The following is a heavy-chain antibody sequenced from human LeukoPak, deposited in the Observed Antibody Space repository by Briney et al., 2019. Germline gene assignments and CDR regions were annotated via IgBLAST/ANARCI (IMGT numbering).Heavy chain of an antibody. D-gene: IGHD1-1*01. V-gene: IGHV3-30-3*02. J-gene: IGHJ4*02. CDR1: GFTFRNYY. Sequence: PGGSLRLSCAASGFTFRNYYMHWVRQAPGKGLEWVAVISLDGNNEYYADSVKGRFTISRDNSKNTLYLQMNSLRAEDTAVYYCAKHNIDYWGQGTLVTVSS. CDR2: ISLDGNNE. CDR3: AKHNIDY.